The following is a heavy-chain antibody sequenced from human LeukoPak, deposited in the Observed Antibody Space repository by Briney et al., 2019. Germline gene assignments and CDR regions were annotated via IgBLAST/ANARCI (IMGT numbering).Heavy chain of an antibody. CDR1: GGSISSGSYY. CDR2: IYTSGST. D-gene: IGHD6-19*01. J-gene: IGHJ4*02. CDR3: ARHPSVAGTKGGFDH. Sequence: SETLSLTCTVSGGSISSGSYYWSWIRQPAGKGLEWIGRIYTSGSTNYNPSLKSRVTISVDTSKNQFTLKLSSVTAADTAVYYCARHPSVAGTKGGFDHWGQGTLVTVPS. V-gene: IGHV4-61*02.